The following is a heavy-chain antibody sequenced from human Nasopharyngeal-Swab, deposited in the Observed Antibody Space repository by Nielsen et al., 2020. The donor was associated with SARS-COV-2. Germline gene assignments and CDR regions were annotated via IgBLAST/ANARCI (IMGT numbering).Heavy chain of an antibody. CDR2: IYWDDDK. J-gene: IGHJ4*02. CDR1: GFSLRTSGVG. V-gene: IGHV2-5*02. D-gene: IGHD2-21*02. CDR3: AHRPGGVGDSYFDY. Sequence: SGPTLTHPTQTLTLTCTFSGFSLRTSGVGVGWIRQTPGKALEWLALIYWDDDKRYSPSLKSRLTITKDTSKNQVVLTMTNMDPVDTATYYCAHRPGGVGDSYFDYWGQGTLVTVSS.